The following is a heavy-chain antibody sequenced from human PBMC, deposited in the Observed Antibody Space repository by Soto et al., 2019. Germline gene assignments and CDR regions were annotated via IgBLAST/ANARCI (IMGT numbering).Heavy chain of an antibody. CDR2: ISSSSSYI. D-gene: IGHD4-4*01. J-gene: IGHJ3*02. V-gene: IGHV3-21*01. Sequence: GGSLRLSCAASGFAFSSYSMNWVRQAPGKRLEWVSSISSSSSYIYYADSVKRRFTISRDNAKNSLYLQMNSLRAEDTAVYYCASLNSGNYRDAFDIWGQGTMVTVSS. CDR3: ASLNSGNYRDAFDI. CDR1: GFAFSSYS.